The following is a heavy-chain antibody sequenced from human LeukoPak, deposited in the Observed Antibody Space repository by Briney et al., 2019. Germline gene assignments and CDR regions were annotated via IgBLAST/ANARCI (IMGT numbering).Heavy chain of an antibody. J-gene: IGHJ4*02. D-gene: IGHD3-16*02. CDR1: GFTFNNAW. Sequence: PGGSLRLSCAASGFTFNNAWMSWVRHAPRKGLEWVAVIWYDGSNKYSADSAKGRFTISRDNSKDTLYLQMNSLRAEDTAAYYCARSRRVGGVIVPFDYWGQGTLVTVSS. CDR2: IWYDGSNK. V-gene: IGHV3-33*08. CDR3: ARSRRVGGVIVPFDY.